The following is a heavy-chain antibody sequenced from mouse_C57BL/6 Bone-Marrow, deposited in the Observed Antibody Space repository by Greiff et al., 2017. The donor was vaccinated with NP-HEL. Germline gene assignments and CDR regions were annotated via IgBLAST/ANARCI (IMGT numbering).Heavy chain of an antibody. J-gene: IGHJ1*03. CDR1: GYTFTSYW. CDR2: IYPGSGST. D-gene: IGHD1-1*01. CDR3: ARSPITTVVYWYFDV. V-gene: IGHV1-55*01. Sequence: QVQLQQSGAELVKPGASVKMSCKASGYTFTSYWITWVKQRPGQGLEWIGDIYPGSGSTNYNEKFKSKATLTVDTSSSTAYMQLSSLTSEDSAVYYCARSPITTVVYWYFDVWGTGTTVTVSS.